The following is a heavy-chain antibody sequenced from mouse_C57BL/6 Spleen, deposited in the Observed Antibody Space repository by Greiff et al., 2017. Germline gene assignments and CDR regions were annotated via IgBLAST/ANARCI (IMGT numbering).Heavy chain of an antibody. J-gene: IGHJ2*01. Sequence: EVMLVESGPVLVKPGASVKMSCKASGYTFTDYYMNWVKQSHGKSLEWIGVINPYNGGTSYNQKFKGKATLTVDKSSSTAYMELNSLTSEDSAVYYCARSQWDYGSSYNFDYWGQGTTLTVSS. CDR2: INPYNGGT. CDR1: GYTFTDYY. V-gene: IGHV1-19*01. CDR3: ARSQWDYGSSYNFDY. D-gene: IGHD1-1*01.